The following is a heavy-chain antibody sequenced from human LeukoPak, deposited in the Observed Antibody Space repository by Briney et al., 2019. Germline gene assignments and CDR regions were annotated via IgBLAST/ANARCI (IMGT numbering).Heavy chain of an antibody. CDR1: GGSFSGYY. CDR3: ARDISPETLRV. V-gene: IGHV4-34*01. CDR2: INHSGST. D-gene: IGHD3-9*01. J-gene: IGHJ4*02. Sequence: PSETLSLTCAVYGGSFSGYYWSWIRQPPGKGLEWIGEINHSGSTNYNPSLKSRVTISVDTSKNQFSLKVSSVTAADTAVYYRARDISPETLRVWGQGTLATVSS.